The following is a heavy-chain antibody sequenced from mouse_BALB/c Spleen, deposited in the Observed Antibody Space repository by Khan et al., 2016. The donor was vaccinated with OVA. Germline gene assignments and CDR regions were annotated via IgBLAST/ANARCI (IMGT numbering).Heavy chain of an antibody. V-gene: IGHV5-17*02. J-gene: IGHJ2*01. CDR1: GFTFSNFG. Sequence: EVELVESGGGLVQPGGSRKLSCAASGFTFSNFGMHWVRQAPEKGLEWVAFISSGSSTIYYADTVKGRFTIARDNSKNTLFLQMNRLRSEDTAMYYCAIDYYVNFDYWAQGTTLTVSS. D-gene: IGHD1-1*01. CDR2: ISSGSSTI. CDR3: AIDYYVNFDY.